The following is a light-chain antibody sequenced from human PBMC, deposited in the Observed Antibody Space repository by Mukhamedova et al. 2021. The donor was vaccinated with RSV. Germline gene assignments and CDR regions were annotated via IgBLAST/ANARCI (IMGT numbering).Light chain of an antibody. J-gene: IGKJ5*01. Sequence: WYQRRVHGKAPELLIYDASNLKTGVPSRFSGSGSGTDFTFTISSLQPEDIATYYCQQYDTLPITFGQGTRLEVK. V-gene: IGKV1-33*01. CDR3: QQYDTLPIT. CDR2: DAS.